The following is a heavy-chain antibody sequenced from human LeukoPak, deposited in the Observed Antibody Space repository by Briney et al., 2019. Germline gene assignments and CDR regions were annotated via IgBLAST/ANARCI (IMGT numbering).Heavy chain of an antibody. D-gene: IGHD3-22*01. CDR3: ARFALSGYYLYYFDY. CDR2: ISSSSSYI. Sequence: GGSLRLPCAASGFTFSSYSMNWVRQAPGKGLGWVSSISSSSSYIYYADSVKGRFTISRDNAKNSLYLQMNSLRAEDTAVYYCARFALSGYYLYYFDYWGQGTLVTVSS. J-gene: IGHJ4*02. V-gene: IGHV3-21*01. CDR1: GFTFSSYS.